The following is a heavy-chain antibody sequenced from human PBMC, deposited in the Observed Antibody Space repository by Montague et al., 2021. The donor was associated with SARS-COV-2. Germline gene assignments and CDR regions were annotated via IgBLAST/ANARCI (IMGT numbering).Heavy chain of an antibody. CDR1: GGSFSGYC. CDR3: ARVADYDVLTGFVTEGFDY. D-gene: IGHD3-9*01. J-gene: IGHJ4*02. Sequence: SETLSLTCAVYGGSFSGYCWTWIRQPPGKGLEWIGEITYSGSINYNPSLKSRVTVSVDTSKNQFSLNLRSVTAADTAIYYCARVADYDVLTGFVTEGFDYWGQGTLVTVSS. V-gene: IGHV4-34*01. CDR2: ITYSGSI.